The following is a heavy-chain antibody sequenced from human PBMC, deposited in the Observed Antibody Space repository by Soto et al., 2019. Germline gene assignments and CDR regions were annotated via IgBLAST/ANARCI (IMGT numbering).Heavy chain of an antibody. D-gene: IGHD3-10*01. J-gene: IGHJ6*02. Sequence: ASVKVSCKASGYTFTGYYLHWVRQAPGQEPEWMGWINPNSGGTNFAQKFQGRVTMTRDTSIKTVYMELSRLRSDDTAVYYCARSIGFGEAYSYGMDVWGQGTTVTVSS. V-gene: IGHV1-2*02. CDR1: GYTFTGYY. CDR3: ARSIGFGEAYSYGMDV. CDR2: INPNSGGT.